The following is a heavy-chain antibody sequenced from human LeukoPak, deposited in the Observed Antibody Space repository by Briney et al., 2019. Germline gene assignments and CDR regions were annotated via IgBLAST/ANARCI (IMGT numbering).Heavy chain of an antibody. V-gene: IGHV4-59*08. CDR1: GGSISSYY. CDR3: ARHYGSGSYYRY. Sequence: SETLSLTCTVSGGSISSYYWSWLRQPPGKGLEWIGYIYYSGSTSYNPSLKSRVTISVDTSKNQFSLKLSSVTAADTAVYYCARHYGSGSYYRYWGQRTPVTASS. J-gene: IGHJ4*02. CDR2: IYYSGST. D-gene: IGHD3-10*01.